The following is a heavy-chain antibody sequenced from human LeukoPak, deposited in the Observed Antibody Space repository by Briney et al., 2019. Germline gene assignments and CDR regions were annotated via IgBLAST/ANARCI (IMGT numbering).Heavy chain of an antibody. CDR1: GGTFSSYA. D-gene: IGHD6-19*01. CDR2: IIPIFGTA. V-gene: IGHV1-69*13. Sequence: ASVKVSCKASGGTFSSYAISWVRQAPGQGLEWMGGIIPIFGTANYAQKFQGRVTITADESTSTAYMELSSPRSEDTAVYYCASDSSGWPSPYYYYGMDVWGQGTTVTVSS. J-gene: IGHJ6*02. CDR3: ASDSSGWPSPYYYYGMDV.